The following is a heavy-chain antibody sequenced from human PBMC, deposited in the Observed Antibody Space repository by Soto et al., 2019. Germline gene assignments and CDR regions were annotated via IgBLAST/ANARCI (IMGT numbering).Heavy chain of an antibody. J-gene: IGHJ1*01. Sequence: PWGSLRLSCASSGFTFSSYAISWFRQAPGKGLEWVSGISGSGDSTYYADSVKGRFTISRDNSKNTLYLQMKSLRAEDTAVYYCAKGVPGIAVAGTGYFEHWGQGTLVTVSS. D-gene: IGHD6-19*01. CDR1: GFTFSSYA. V-gene: IGHV3-23*01. CDR2: ISGSGDST. CDR3: AKGVPGIAVAGTGYFEH.